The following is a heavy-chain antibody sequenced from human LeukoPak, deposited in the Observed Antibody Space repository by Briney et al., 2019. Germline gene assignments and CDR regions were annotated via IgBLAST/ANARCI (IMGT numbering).Heavy chain of an antibody. CDR1: GGSISGHY. J-gene: IGHJ4*02. D-gene: IGHD3-16*02. CDR3: ARRGPCYPYYFDY. CDR2: IHYGGNT. Sequence: SETLSLTCSVSGGSISGHYWSWIRQPPGKGLEWIGYIHYGGNTDYNPSLQSRVSMLVDTPRNQFSLRLTSVTAADTAAYYCARRGPCYPYYFDYWGQGALVTVSS. V-gene: IGHV4-59*11.